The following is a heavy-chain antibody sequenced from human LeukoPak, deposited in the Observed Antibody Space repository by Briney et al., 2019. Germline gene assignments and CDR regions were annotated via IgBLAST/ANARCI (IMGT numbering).Heavy chain of an antibody. CDR2: FDPEDGET. Sequence: ASVKVSCKVSGYTLTELSMHWVRQAPGKGLEWMGGFDPEDGETIYAQKFQGRVTMTEDTSTDTAYMELSRLRSDDTAVYYCARDKNVDTAMAYYFDYWGQGTLVTVSS. CDR3: ARDKNVDTAMAYYFDY. V-gene: IGHV1-24*01. CDR1: GYTLTELS. J-gene: IGHJ4*02. D-gene: IGHD5-18*01.